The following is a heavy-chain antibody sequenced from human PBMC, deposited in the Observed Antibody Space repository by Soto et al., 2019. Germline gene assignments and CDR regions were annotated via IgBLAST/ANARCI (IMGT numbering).Heavy chain of an antibody. D-gene: IGHD2-15*01. V-gene: IGHV3-21*01. CDR1: GFIFTTNS. CDR2: ISSSGTFK. CDR3: ARDPPHGGTSSWDADS. Sequence: GGSLRLSCEASGFIFTTNSMNWVRQVPGKGLQWLSSISSSGTFKSYGDSVKVRFTISRDNAKNSLFLKMNNLSGEDTGLYYCARDPPHGGTSSWDADSWGPGTLVTVSS. J-gene: IGHJ4*02.